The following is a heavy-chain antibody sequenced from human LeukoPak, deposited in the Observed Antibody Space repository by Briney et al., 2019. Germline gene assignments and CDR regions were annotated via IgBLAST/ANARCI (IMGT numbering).Heavy chain of an antibody. CDR3: ARDPSYDILTP. D-gene: IGHD3-9*01. Sequence: SVKVSCKASGYTFTSYAISWVRQAPGQGLEWMGGIIPIFGTANYAQKFQGRVTITADESTSTAYMELSSLRSEDTAVYYCARDPSYDILTPWGQGTLVTVSS. CDR1: GYTFTSYA. V-gene: IGHV1-69*13. CDR2: IIPIFGTA. J-gene: IGHJ5*02.